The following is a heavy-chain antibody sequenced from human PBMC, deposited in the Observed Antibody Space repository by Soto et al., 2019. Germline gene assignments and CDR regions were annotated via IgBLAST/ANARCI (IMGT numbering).Heavy chain of an antibody. D-gene: IGHD1-26*01. V-gene: IGHV4-39*01. CDR2: IYYRGNR. CDR3: ARLREGSPADF. J-gene: IGHJ4*02. CDR1: GDSISNINYH. Sequence: SETLSLTCSVSGDSISNINYHWGWIRQPPGKGLEWIGSIYYRGNRYYSPSLRSRITISVDMSKNQFSLDLTSVTAADTAVYFCARLREGSPADFWGQGTLVTSPQ.